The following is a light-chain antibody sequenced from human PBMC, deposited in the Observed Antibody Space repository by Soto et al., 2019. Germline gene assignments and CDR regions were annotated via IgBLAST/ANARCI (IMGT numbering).Light chain of an antibody. V-gene: IGLV1-40*01. CDR2: GNN. J-gene: IGLJ2*01. Sequence: QSVLTQPSSVSGAPGQRVTIPCTGTSSNIGAGFDVHWYQHLPGTAPKLLIYGNNHRPSGVPDRFSGSKSGTSASLAITGLQAEDEADYSCQSFDTSLGRSVFGGGTKLTVL. CDR3: QSFDTSLGRSV. CDR1: SSNIGAGFD.